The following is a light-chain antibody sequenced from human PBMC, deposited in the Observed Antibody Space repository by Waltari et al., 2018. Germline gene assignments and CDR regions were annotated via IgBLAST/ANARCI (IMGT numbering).Light chain of an antibody. CDR2: GSS. Sequence: QSVLTQPPSVSGAPGQRVTISCIGTNSNIGAFQVHWYKKSPGAAPKFHIDGSSNRPAGVPDRFSGSKSDTSASLVITGRQVEDEGDFYCQSYDNILHGCVFGTGTKVIV. CDR3: QSYDNILHGCV. CDR1: NSNIGAFQ. J-gene: IGLJ1*01. V-gene: IGLV1-40*02.